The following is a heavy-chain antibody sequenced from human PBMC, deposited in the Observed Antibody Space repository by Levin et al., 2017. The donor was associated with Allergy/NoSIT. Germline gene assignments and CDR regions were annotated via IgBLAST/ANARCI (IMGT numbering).Heavy chain of an antibody. CDR1: EFTFSGYP. CDR2: ISSNGAVT. CDR3: VKDRAGLTTSGVFDY. V-gene: IGHV3-64D*06. J-gene: IGHJ4*02. D-gene: IGHD1-1*01. Sequence: PGGSLRLSCSASEFTFSGYPMHWVRQAPGKELEYVSGISSNGAVTYYADSVKGRFTTFRDNSKNIVFLQMSSLRPEDTAVYYCVKDRAGLTTSGVFDYWGQGTLVTVS.